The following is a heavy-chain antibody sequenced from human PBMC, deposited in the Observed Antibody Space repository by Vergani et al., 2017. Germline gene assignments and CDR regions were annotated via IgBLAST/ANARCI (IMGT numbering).Heavy chain of an antibody. D-gene: IGHD3-10*01. J-gene: IGHJ4*02. CDR1: GGSLSGYF. CDR2: ITAIGSA. Sequence: QVHLQQRGAGVLKPSETLSLTCGVIGGSLSGYFWSWIRQSPGRGLEWIGEITAIGSAKYSPSATSRVTISVDTTRGEFTLTVNSVTAADTGLYFCASRRPRLXLGSKSIAGTFDSWVEGTLVTVSS. CDR3: ASRRPRLXLGSKSIAGTFDS. V-gene: IGHV4-34*02.